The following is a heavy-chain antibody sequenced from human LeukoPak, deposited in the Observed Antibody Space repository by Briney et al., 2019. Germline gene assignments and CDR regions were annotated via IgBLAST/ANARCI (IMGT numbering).Heavy chain of an antibody. CDR2: ISYDGSNK. V-gene: IGHV3-30*03. Sequence: GGSLRLSCAASGFTFSSNDMHWVRQAPGKGLEWVAVISYDGSNKYYADSVKGRFTISRDNAKNSLYLQMNSLRVEDTAVYYCAGGNSFDYWGQGTLVSVSS. CDR3: AGGNSFDY. CDR1: GFTFSSND. J-gene: IGHJ4*02.